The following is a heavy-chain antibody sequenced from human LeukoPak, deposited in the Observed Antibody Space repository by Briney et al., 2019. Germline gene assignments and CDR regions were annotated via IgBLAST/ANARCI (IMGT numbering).Heavy chain of an antibody. Sequence: SETLSLTCTVSGGSISSSNYYWGWIRQPPGKGLEWIGSLYYRGSTYYNPSLKSRVTISVDTSKNQFSLKLSSVTAADTAVYYCARDPLWFGEYYAFDIWGQGTMVTVSS. V-gene: IGHV4-39*07. CDR2: LYYRGST. CDR1: GGSISSSNYY. D-gene: IGHD3-10*01. CDR3: ARDPLWFGEYYAFDI. J-gene: IGHJ3*02.